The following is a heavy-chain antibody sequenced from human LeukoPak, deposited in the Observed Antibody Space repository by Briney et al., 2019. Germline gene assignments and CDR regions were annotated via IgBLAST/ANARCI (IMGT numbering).Heavy chain of an antibody. CDR3: ARNKRADI. CDR2: IKEDGSDK. D-gene: IGHD1/OR15-1a*01. Sequence: GGSLRLSCAGSGFTFSDYWMTWVRQAPGKGLEWVANIKEDGSDKQYVDSVKGRFTISRDNAKNSLSLQMIRVRAEDTALYYCARNKRADIWGQGTMVTVSS. J-gene: IGHJ3*02. V-gene: IGHV3-7*01. CDR1: GFTFSDYW.